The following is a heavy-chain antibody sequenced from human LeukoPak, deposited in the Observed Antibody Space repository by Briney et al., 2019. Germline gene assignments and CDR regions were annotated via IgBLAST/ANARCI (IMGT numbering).Heavy chain of an antibody. Sequence: SVKVSCKASGFTFTSSAMQWVRQARGQRLEWIGWIVVGSGNTNYAQKFQERVTITRDMSTSTAYMELSSLRSEDTAVYYCAADQNSSGSELSYDAFDIWAQGTMVTFSS. D-gene: IGHD3-22*01. CDR2: IVVGSGNT. CDR3: AADQNSSGSELSYDAFDI. V-gene: IGHV1-58*02. CDR1: GFTFTSSA. J-gene: IGHJ3*02.